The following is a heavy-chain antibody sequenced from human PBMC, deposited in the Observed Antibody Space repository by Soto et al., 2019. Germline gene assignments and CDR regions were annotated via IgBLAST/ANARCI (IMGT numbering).Heavy chain of an antibody. J-gene: IGHJ4*02. CDR1: GGTFSSYA. CDR3: ARDYYYDSSGYYFDY. V-gene: IGHV1-69*13. CDR2: IIPIFGTA. D-gene: IGHD3-22*01. Sequence: GASVKVSCKASGGTFSSYAISWVRQAPGQGLEWMGGIIPIFGTATYAQKFQGRVTITADESTSTAYMELSSLRSEDTAVYYCARDYYYDSSGYYFDYWGQGTLVTVSS.